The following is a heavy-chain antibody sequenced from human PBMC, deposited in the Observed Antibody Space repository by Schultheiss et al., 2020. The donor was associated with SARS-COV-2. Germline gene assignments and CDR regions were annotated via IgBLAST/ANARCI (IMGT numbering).Heavy chain of an antibody. CDR1: GYTFTGYY. Sequence: ASVKVSCKASGYTFTGYYMHWVRQATGQGLEWMGWMNPNSGNTGYAQKFQGRVTMTRNTSISTAYMELSSLRSEDTAVYYCARGPSVIHYYYYYGMDVWGQGTTVTVSS. J-gene: IGHJ6*02. CDR3: ARGPSVIHYYYYYGMDV. CDR2: MNPNSGNT. V-gene: IGHV1-8*02. D-gene: IGHD2-21*01.